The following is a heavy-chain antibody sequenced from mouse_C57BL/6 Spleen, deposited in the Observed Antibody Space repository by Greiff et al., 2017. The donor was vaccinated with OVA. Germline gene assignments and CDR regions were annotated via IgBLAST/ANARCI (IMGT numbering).Heavy chain of an antibody. CDR1: GFSFNTYA. CDR3: VRQMVTTWDYYAMDY. Sequence: EVKLVESGGGLVQPKGSLKLSCAASGFSFNTYAMNWVRQAPGKGLEWVARIRSKSNNYATFYADSVKDRFTISRDDSESMLYLQKNNLKTEDTAMYYCVRQMVTTWDYYAMDYWGQGTSVTVSS. D-gene: IGHD2-2*01. CDR2: IRSKSNNYAT. V-gene: IGHV10-1*01. J-gene: IGHJ4*01.